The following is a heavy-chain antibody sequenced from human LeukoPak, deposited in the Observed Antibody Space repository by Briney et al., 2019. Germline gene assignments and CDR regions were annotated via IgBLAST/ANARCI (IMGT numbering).Heavy chain of an antibody. Sequence: PSETLSLTCTVSGGSISSGGYYWSWIRQHPGKGLEWIGYIYYSGSTYYNPSLKSRVTISVDTSKNQFSLKLSSVTAADTAVYYCARHLGDYDFWSGYYSLNWFDPWGQGTLVTVSS. J-gene: IGHJ5*02. CDR3: ARHLGDYDFWSGYYSLNWFDP. CDR2: IYYSGST. CDR1: GGSISSGGYY. V-gene: IGHV4-31*03. D-gene: IGHD3-3*01.